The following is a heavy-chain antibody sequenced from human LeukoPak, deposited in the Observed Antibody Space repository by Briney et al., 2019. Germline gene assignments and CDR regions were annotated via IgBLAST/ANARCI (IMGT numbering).Heavy chain of an antibody. J-gene: IGHJ4*02. CDR1: GYTFSTYA. V-gene: IGHV7-4-1*02. Sequence: ASVKVSCKASGYTFSTYAMNWVRQAPGQGLEWMGWINTNTGNPTYARGFTGRFVFSLDTSVSTAYLQISSLKAEDTAVYYCATSEGSYGYYDWGQGTLVTVSS. D-gene: IGHD5-18*01. CDR3: ATSEGSYGYYD. CDR2: INTNTGNP.